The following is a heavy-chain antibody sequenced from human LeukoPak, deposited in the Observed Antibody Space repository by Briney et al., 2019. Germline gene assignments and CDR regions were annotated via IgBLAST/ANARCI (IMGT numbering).Heavy chain of an antibody. CDR3: ARGVPAGIVVVPAAIRWFDP. J-gene: IGHJ5*02. D-gene: IGHD2-2*01. CDR2: MHFGGNT. CDR1: GGSISSSSYY. Sequence: SETLSLTCFVSGGSISSSSYYWGWIRQPPGEGLEWIGSMHFGGNTYYNPSPKGRVTISLDTSKNQFSLKMRSVTAADTAVYFCARGVPAGIVVVPAAIRWFDPWGQGTLVTVSS. V-gene: IGHV4-39*07.